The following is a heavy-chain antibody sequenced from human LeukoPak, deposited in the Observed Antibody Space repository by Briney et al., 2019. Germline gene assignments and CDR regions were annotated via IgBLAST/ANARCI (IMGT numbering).Heavy chain of an antibody. CDR1: GFTFSDCY. CDR2: ISSSGSAI. Sequence: GGSLRLSCAASGFTFSDCYMTWIRQPPGKGLEWVSYISSSGSAIKYADSVKGRFSISRDNAKNSLYLQMNSLRAEDTAVYYCAAVQMERSSWYDYYYMDVWGNGTTVTVSS. D-gene: IGHD3-3*01. V-gene: IGHV3-11*01. CDR3: AAVQMERSSWYDYYYMDV. J-gene: IGHJ6*03.